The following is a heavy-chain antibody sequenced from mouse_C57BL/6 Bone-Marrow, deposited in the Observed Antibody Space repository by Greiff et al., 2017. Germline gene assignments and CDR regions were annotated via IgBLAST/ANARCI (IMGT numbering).Heavy chain of an antibody. CDR3: ARQTPYYFDY. Sequence: EADGVDFSRYWMSWVRRAPGKGLEWIGEINPDSSTINYAPSLKDKFIISRDNAKNTLYLQMSKVRSEDTALYYCARQTPYYFDYWGQGTTLTVSS. J-gene: IGHJ2*01. CDR2: INPDSSTI. CDR1: GVDFSRYW. V-gene: IGHV4-1*01.